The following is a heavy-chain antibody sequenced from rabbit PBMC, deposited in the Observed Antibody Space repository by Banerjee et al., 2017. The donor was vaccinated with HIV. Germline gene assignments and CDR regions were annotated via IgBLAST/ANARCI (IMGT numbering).Heavy chain of an antibody. J-gene: IGHJ4*01. V-gene: IGHV1S40*01. Sequence: QPLEESGGDLVKPGASLTLTCTASGFSFSSSDYMCWVRQAPGKGLEWIACIYGGSSGSAYYASWAKGRFTISKTSSTTVTLQMTSLTAADTATYFCARGINYIGYFNLWGQGTLVTVS. CDR3: ARGINYIGYFNL. CDR2: IYGGSSGSA. D-gene: IGHD1-1*01. CDR1: GFSFSSSDY.